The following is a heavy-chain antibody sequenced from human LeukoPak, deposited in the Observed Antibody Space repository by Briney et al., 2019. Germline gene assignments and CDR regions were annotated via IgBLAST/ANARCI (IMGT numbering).Heavy chain of an antibody. Sequence: PSETLSLTCNVSGGSMSSYYWSWIRQPPGKGLEWIGHVYYSGSTNYNPSLKSRVTISVDTSKNQFSLKLSSVTAADTAEYYCARQWYYYDSSGYYEYAFDIWGQGTMVTVSS. CDR1: GGSMSSYY. CDR2: VYYSGST. V-gene: IGHV4-59*08. CDR3: ARQWYYYDSSGYYEYAFDI. D-gene: IGHD3-22*01. J-gene: IGHJ3*02.